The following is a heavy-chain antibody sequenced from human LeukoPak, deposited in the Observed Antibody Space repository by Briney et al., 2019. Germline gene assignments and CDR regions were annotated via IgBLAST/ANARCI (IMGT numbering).Heavy chain of an antibody. CDR3: ARVGEYGSGSYLLY. Sequence: ASVKVSCKASGYTFTGYYMHWVRQAPGQGLEWTGWINPNSGGTNYAQKFQGRVTMTRDTSISTAYMELSRLRSDDTAVYCCARVGEYGSGSYLLYWGQGTPVTVSS. V-gene: IGHV1-2*02. D-gene: IGHD3-10*01. CDR1: GYTFTGYY. CDR2: INPNSGGT. J-gene: IGHJ4*02.